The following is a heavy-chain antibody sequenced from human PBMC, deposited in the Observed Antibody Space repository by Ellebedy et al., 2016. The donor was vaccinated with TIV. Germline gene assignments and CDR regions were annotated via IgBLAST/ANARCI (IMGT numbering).Heavy chain of an antibody. CDR1: GYTFTGYY. J-gene: IGHJ6*02. V-gene: IGHV1-2*02. Sequence: ASVKVSCKASGYTFTGYYMHWVRQAPGQGLEWMGWINPNSGGTNYAQKFQGRVTMTRDTSTSTVYMELSSLRSEDTAVYYCARGRIYYGMDVWGQGTTVTVSS. D-gene: IGHD2-15*01. CDR2: INPNSGGT. CDR3: ARGRIYYGMDV.